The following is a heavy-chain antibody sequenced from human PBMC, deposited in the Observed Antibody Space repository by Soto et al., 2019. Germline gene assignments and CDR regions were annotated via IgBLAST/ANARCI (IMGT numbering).Heavy chain of an antibody. J-gene: IGHJ4*02. CDR3: ASAWTYGDTFDY. V-gene: IGHV3-53*01. Sequence: GGSLRLSCAASGFTVSSNYMSWVRQAPGKGLEWVSVIYSGGSTYYADSVKGRFTISRDNSKNTLYLQMNSLRAEDTAVYYCASAWTYGDTFDYWGQGTLVTVSS. CDR2: IYSGGST. CDR1: GFTVSSNY. D-gene: IGHD4-17*01.